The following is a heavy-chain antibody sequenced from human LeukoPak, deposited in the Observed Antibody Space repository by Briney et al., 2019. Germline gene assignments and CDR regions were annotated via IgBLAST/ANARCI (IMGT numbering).Heavy chain of an antibody. J-gene: IGHJ4*02. CDR3: AKVLVLVSANRYYFDY. CDR2: ISGSGNST. CDR1: GLTFSGSA. D-gene: IGHD2-15*01. Sequence: PGGSLRLSCAASGLTFSGSAMSWVRQAPGKGLDWFSLISGSGNSTYYADSVKGRFTISRDNSKNTLYLQMNSLRAEDTAVYYCAKVLVLVSANRYYFDYWGQGTLVTVSS. V-gene: IGHV3-23*01.